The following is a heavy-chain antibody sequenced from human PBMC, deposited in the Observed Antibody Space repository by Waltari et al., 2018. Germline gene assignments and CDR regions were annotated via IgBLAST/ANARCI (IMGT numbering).Heavy chain of an antibody. CDR1: GFTFNSYW. CDR3: ARDLSVWSGYYGGWFDP. D-gene: IGHD3-3*01. J-gene: IGHJ5*02. V-gene: IGHV3-74*01. CDR2: INSDGSNI. Sequence: EVQLVESGGGLVQPGGCVRLSCAASGFTFNSYWMPWVRQAPGKGLVWVSRINSDGSNIRYADSVKGRFTISRDNAKNTLYLQMNSLRAEDTAVYYCARDLSVWSGYYGGWFDPWGQGTLVTVSS.